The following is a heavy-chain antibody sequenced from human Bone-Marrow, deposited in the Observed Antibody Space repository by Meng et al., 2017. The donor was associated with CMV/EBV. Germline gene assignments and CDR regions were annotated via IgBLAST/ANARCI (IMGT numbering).Heavy chain of an antibody. J-gene: IGHJ4*02. CDR1: GFTVSSNY. CDR2: IYSGGST. CDR3: ARGSLIAQGKAY. Sequence: GESLKISCAASGFTVSSNYMSWVRQAPGKGLEWVSVIYSGGSTYYADSVKGRFTISRDNSKNTLYLQMNSLRAEDTAVYYCARGSLIAQGKAYWGPGKRVNGAS. V-gene: IGHV3-66*01. D-gene: IGHD2-21*01.